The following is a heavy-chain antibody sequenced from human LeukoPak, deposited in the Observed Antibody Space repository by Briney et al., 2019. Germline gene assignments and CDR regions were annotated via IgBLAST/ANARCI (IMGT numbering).Heavy chain of an antibody. V-gene: IGHV3-21*01. CDR2: ISSSSSYI. J-gene: IGHJ4*02. CDR1: GFTFSNYS. CDR3: ARDRGSGSYSDY. Sequence: GGSLRLSCAASGFTFSNYSMNWVRQAPGKGLEWLSSISSSSSYIYYADSMKGRFTISRDNAKNSLYLQMNSLRAEDTAVYYCARDRGSGSYSDYWGQGTLVTVSS. D-gene: IGHD3-10*01.